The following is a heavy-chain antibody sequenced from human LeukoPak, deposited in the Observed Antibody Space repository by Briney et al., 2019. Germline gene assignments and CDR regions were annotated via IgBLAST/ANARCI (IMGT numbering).Heavy chain of an antibody. CDR3: ARDMDDRDWSSTSCYIANWYFDL. Sequence: GGSLRLSCAASGFTFSSYWMSWVRQAPGKGLEWVANIKQDGSEKYYVDSVKGRFTISRDNAKNSLYLQMNSLRAEDTAVYYCARDMDDRDWSSTSCYIANWYFDLWGRGTLVTVSS. CDR2: IKQDGSEK. CDR1: GFTFSSYW. J-gene: IGHJ2*01. D-gene: IGHD2-2*02. V-gene: IGHV3-7*01.